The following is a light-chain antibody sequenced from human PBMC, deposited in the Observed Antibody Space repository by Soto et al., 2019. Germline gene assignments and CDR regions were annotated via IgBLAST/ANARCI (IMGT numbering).Light chain of an antibody. J-gene: IGLJ1*01. CDR3: SSYTGSSTYV. CDR1: SSDVGGYNY. Sequence: QSALTQPASVSGSPGQSITIPCTGTSSDVGGYNYVSWYQQHPGKPPKLMIYDVSNRPSGVSNRFSGSKSGNTASLSISGLQAEDESDYYCSSYTGSSTYVFGTGTKLTVL. CDR2: DVS. V-gene: IGLV2-14*03.